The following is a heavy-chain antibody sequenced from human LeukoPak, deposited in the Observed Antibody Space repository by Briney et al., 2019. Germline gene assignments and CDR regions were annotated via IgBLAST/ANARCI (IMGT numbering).Heavy chain of an antibody. CDR1: GFTFSSYA. V-gene: IGHV3-23*01. J-gene: IGHJ4*02. CDR2: FSGSGGST. Sequence: GGSLRLSCAASGFTFSSYAMSWVRQAPGKGLEWVSAFSGSGGSTYYADSVKGRFTISRDNSKNTLYLQMNSLRAEDTAVYYCAKCSGGSCYKTPFDYWGQGTLVTVSS. CDR3: AKCSGGSCYKTPFDY. D-gene: IGHD2-15*01.